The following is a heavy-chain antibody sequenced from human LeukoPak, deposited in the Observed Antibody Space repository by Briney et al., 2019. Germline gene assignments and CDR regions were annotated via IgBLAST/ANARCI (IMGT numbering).Heavy chain of an antibody. Sequence: GGSLRLSCAASGFTFDDYGMSWVRQAPGKGLEWVSAISGSGDNTYHADSVKGRFTISRDNSKTTLYLQMNSLRAEDTAVYYCAKDLYGSGSFYVYWGQGTLVTVSS. CDR1: GFTFDDYG. V-gene: IGHV3-23*01. CDR3: AKDLYGSGSFYVY. D-gene: IGHD3-10*01. CDR2: ISGSGDNT. J-gene: IGHJ4*02.